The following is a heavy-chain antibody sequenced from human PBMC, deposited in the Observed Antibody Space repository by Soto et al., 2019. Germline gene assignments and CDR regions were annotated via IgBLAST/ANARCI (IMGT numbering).Heavy chain of an antibody. V-gene: IGHV1-18*01. CDR3: ARDLAVGMVDY. Sequence: QVQLVQSGAEVKKAGASVMVSCKASGYTFTSYGISWVRQAPGQGLEWRGWISAYNGNTNYAQQLQGRVTMTTATSTSTAYRELRSLGSDDTAVYYCARDLAVGMVDYWGQGTLVTVSS. CDR2: ISAYNGNT. J-gene: IGHJ4*02. CDR1: GYTFTSYG.